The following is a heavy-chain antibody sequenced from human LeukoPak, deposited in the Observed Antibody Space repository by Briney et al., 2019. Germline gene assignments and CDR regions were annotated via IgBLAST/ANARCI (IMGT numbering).Heavy chain of an antibody. J-gene: IGHJ3*02. CDR3: ARWAAFDI. Sequence: GGSLRLSCAASGFTFSSYSKNWVRQAPGKGLEWVSSISSSGTYIYYADSVKGRFTTSRDNAKNSLYLQVNSLRAEDTAVYYCARWAAFDIWGQGTMVTVSS. CDR1: GFTFSSYS. V-gene: IGHV3-21*01. CDR2: ISSSGTYI.